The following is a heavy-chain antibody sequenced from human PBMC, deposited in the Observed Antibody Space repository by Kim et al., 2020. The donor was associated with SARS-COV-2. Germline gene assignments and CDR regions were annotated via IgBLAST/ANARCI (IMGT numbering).Heavy chain of an antibody. V-gene: IGHV3-23*01. D-gene: IGHD4-4*01. J-gene: IGHJ4*02. CDR3: ARVTTITAPFYDY. Sequence: YAESGQGRVTISRAKAKNPLNLEMNSLRAEDTALYYCARVTTITAPFYDYWGRGTLVTVSS.